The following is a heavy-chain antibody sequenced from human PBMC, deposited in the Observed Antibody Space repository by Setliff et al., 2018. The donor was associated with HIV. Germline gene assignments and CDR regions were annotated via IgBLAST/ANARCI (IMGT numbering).Heavy chain of an antibody. D-gene: IGHD3-22*01. J-gene: IGHJ4*02. CDR3: ARECPGPQFYDSSGYPYYFDY. Sequence: PSETLSLTCTVSGGSISSHYWNWIRRPPGKGLEWIGSINYSGSTNYDPSLKGRVTISVDTSKNQFSLKLRSVTAADTAVYYCARECPGPQFYDSSGYPYYFDYWGQGTLVTVSS. CDR2: INYSGST. CDR1: GGSISSHY. V-gene: IGHV4-59*11.